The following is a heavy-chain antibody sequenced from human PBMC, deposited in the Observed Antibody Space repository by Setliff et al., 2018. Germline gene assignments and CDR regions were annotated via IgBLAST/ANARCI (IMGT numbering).Heavy chain of an antibody. CDR3: ARVGHYDKKGDALDDLDI. D-gene: IGHD3-22*01. CDR2: IIPIFGTA. V-gene: IGHV1-69*05. Sequence: GASVKVSCKASGGTFSSYAISWVRQAPGQGLEWMGGIIPIFGTANYAQKFQGRVTITTDESTSTAYMELSSLRSEDTAVYYCARVGHYDKKGDALDDLDIWGQGTMVTVSS. CDR1: GGTFSSYA. J-gene: IGHJ3*02.